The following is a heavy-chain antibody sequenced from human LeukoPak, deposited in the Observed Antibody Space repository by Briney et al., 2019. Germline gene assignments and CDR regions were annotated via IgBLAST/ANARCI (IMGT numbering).Heavy chain of an antibody. CDR1: GFTVSSNY. Sequence: GGSLRLSCAASGFTVSSNYMSWVRQAPGKGLEWVSVIYSGGSTYYADSVKGRFTISRDNSKDTLYLQMNSLRAEDTAVYYCARVRGYYDSSGYRKLGYFDYWGQGALVTVSS. CDR3: ARVRGYYDSSGYRKLGYFDY. D-gene: IGHD3-22*01. V-gene: IGHV3-53*01. CDR2: IYSGGST. J-gene: IGHJ4*02.